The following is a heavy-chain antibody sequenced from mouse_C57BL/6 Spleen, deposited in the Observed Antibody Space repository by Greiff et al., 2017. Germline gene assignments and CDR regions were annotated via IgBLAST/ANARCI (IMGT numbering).Heavy chain of an antibody. CDR2: IYPRSGNT. CDR3: ASVYYSNYEDYAMDY. J-gene: IGHJ4*01. D-gene: IGHD2-5*01. Sequence: VKLMESGAELARPGASVKLSCKASGYTFTSYGISWVKQRTGQGLEWIGEIYPRSGNTYYNEKFKGKATLTADKSSSTAYMELRSLTSEDSAVYFCASVYYSNYEDYAMDYWGQGTSVTVSS. V-gene: IGHV1-81*01. CDR1: GYTFTSYG.